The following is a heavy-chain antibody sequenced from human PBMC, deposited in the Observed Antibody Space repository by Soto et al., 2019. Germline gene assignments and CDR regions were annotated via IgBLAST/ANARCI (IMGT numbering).Heavy chain of an antibody. CDR2: MEQDGSET. J-gene: IGHJ4*02. V-gene: IGHV3-7*01. Sequence: EVQLVESGGGLVQPGGSLRLSCAASGFTFSTYWMTWVRQPPGKGLEWVANMEQDGSETYYVDSVRGRFTVSRDNATNSLYLQMNSLRVEDTAVYYCVCGGNFFIYGGQGTLVTVSP. CDR1: GFTFSTYW. CDR3: VCGGNFFIY. D-gene: IGHD3-16*01.